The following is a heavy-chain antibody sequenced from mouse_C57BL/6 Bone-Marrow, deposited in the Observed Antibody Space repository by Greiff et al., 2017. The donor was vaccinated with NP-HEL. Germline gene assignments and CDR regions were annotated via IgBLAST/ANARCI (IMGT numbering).Heavy chain of an antibody. Sequence: EVKLVESGPGLVKPSQSLSLTCSVTGYSITSGYYWNWIRQFPGNKLEWMGYISYDGSNNYNPSLKNRISITRDTSKNQFFLKLNSVTTEDTATYYCAREGVIDDGPFAYWGQGTLVTVSA. V-gene: IGHV3-6*01. J-gene: IGHJ3*01. D-gene: IGHD2-3*01. CDR1: GYSITSGYY. CDR2: ISYDGSN. CDR3: AREGVIDDGPFAY.